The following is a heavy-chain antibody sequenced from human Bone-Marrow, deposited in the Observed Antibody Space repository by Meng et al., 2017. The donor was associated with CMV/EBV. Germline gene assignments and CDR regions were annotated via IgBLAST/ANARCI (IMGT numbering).Heavy chain of an antibody. CDR3: ARKTMVRGSPFDY. CDR2: ISAYNGNT. CDR1: GYTFTNYY. D-gene: IGHD3-10*01. J-gene: IGHJ4*02. V-gene: IGHV1-18*04. Sequence: ASVKASCKASGYTFTNYYMHWVRQAPGQGLEWMGWISAYNGNTNYAQKLQGRVTMTTDTSTSTAYMELRSLRSDDTAVYYCARKTMVRGSPFDYWGQGTLVTVSS.